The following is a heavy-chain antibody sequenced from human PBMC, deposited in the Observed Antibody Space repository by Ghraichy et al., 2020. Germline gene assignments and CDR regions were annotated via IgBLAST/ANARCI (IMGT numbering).Heavy chain of an antibody. Sequence: IGYIYYSGSTNYNPSLKSRVTISVDTSQNQFSLKLSSVTAADTAVYYCARAGTPSPFDWLFPFVYWGQG. V-gene: IGHV4-59*01. D-gene: IGHD3-9*01. J-gene: IGHJ4*02. CDR3: ARAGTPSPFDWLFPFVY. CDR2: IYYSGST.